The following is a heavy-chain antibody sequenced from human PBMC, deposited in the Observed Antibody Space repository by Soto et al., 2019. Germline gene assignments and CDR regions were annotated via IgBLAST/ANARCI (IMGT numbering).Heavy chain of an antibody. Sequence: QVQLVQSGAEVKKPGASVKVSCKASGYTFTSYGISWVRQAPGQGLEWMGWISAYNGNTKYAQKLQGRVTMTTDTSTSTDYMELRSLRSDDTAVYYWARKGPLDYCSGSYFVPFAYWGQGTLVTVSS. J-gene: IGHJ4*02. D-gene: IGHD3-10*01. CDR1: GYTFTSYG. CDR3: ARKGPLDYCSGSYFVPFAY. V-gene: IGHV1-18*01. CDR2: ISAYNGNT.